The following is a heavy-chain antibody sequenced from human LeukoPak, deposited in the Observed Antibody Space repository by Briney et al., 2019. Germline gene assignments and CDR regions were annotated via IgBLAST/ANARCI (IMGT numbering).Heavy chain of an antibody. CDR2: LYSDGNT. CDR1: GFTVITND. Sequence: GGSLSLSCAASGFTVITNDMTWVRQAPGKGLEWVSVLYSDGNTKYADSVQGRFTISRDNSKNTLYLEMNSLSPDDTAVYYCARGVEPLAANTLAYWGQGTLVTVSS. J-gene: IGHJ4*02. CDR3: ARGVEPLAANTLAY. D-gene: IGHD1-14*01. V-gene: IGHV3-53*01.